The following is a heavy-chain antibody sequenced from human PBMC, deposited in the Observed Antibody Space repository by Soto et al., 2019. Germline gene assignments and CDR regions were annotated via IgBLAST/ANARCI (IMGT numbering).Heavy chain of an antibody. CDR2: ISAYNGNT. CDR3: ARRWPYDSSGYNLYDAFDI. V-gene: IGHV1-18*01. J-gene: IGHJ3*02. Sequence: QVQLVQSGAEVKKPGASVKVSCKASGYTFTSEGISWVRQAPGQGLEWMGWISAYNGNTNYAQKLQGRDTMTTDTSTSTAYMELRSLRSDDTAVYYCARRWPYDSSGYNLYDAFDIWGQWTMVTVSS. CDR1: GYTFTSEG. D-gene: IGHD3-22*01.